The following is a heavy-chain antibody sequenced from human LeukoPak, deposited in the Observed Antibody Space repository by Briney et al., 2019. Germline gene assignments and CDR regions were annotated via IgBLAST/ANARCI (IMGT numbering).Heavy chain of an antibody. CDR1: GFTFSSYA. CDR3: ARYYVGALDW. V-gene: IGHV3-30*03. D-gene: IGHD1-26*01. CDR2: ISYDVSTK. Sequence: GRSLRLSCAASGFTFSSYAIHWVRRAPGRGLEWVAIISYDVSTKYGDSVKGRFTISRDNSKNTVYLQMNSLRVEDTAIYYCARYYVGALDWWGQGSQVTVSS. J-gene: IGHJ4*02.